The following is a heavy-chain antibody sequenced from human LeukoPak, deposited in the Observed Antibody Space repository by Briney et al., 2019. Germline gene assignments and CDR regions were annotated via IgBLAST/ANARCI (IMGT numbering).Heavy chain of an antibody. CDR3: ARGPPYSSSSVFFDY. Sequence: PGGSLRLXCAASGFTFSSYSMNWDRQAPGKGLEWVSSISSSSSYIYYADSVKGRFTISRDNAKNSLYLQMNSLRAEDTAVYYCARGPPYSSSSVFFDYWGQGTLVTVSS. CDR2: ISSSSSYI. V-gene: IGHV3-21*01. CDR1: GFTFSSYS. J-gene: IGHJ4*02. D-gene: IGHD6-6*01.